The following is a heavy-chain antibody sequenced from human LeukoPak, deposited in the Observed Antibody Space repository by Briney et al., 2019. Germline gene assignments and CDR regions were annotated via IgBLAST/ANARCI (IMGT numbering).Heavy chain of an antibody. V-gene: IGHV3-30*02. D-gene: IGHD2-15*01. CDR2: IRYDGSNK. CDR3: AKADCSGGSCYDRYYYYMDV. CDR1: GFTFSSYG. Sequence: GGSLRLSCAASGFTFSSYGMHWVRQAPGKGLEWVAFIRYDGSNKYYADSVKGRFTISRDNSKNMLYLQMNSLRAEDTAVYYCAKADCSGGSCYDRYYYYMDVWGKGTTVTVSS. J-gene: IGHJ6*03.